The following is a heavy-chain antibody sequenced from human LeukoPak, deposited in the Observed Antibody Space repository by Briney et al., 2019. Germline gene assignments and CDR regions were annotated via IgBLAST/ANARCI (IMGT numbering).Heavy chain of an antibody. CDR1: GYTFTGYY. V-gene: IGHV1-2*02. Sequence: ASVKVSCKASGYTFTGYYMHWVRQAPGQGLGWMGWINPNSGGTNYAQKFQGRVTMTRDTSISTAYMELSRLRSDDTAVYYCARDYYGSGSYHINWGQGTLVTVSS. D-gene: IGHD3-10*01. CDR2: INPNSGGT. CDR3: ARDYYGSGSYHIN. J-gene: IGHJ4*02.